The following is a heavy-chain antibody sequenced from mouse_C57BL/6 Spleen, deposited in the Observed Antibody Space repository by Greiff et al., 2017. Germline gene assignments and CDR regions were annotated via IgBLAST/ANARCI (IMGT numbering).Heavy chain of an antibody. J-gene: IGHJ3*01. CDR2: ISSGSSTI. V-gene: IGHV5-17*01. CDR3: ARTGTAQATWFAY. CDR1: GFTFSDYG. D-gene: IGHD3-2*02. Sequence: EVMLVESGGGLVKPGGSLTLSCAASGFTFSDYGMHWVRQAPEKGLEWVAYISSGSSTIYYADTVKGRFTISRDNDKNTLFLQMTSLRSEDTAMYYCARTGTAQATWFAYWGQGTLVTVSA.